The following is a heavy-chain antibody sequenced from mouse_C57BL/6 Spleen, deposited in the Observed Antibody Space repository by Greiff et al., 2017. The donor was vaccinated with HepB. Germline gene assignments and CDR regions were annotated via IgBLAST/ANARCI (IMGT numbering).Heavy chain of an antibody. J-gene: IGHJ2*01. Sequence: EVKVVESEGGLVQPGSSMKLSCTASGFTFSDYYMAWVRQVPEKGLEWVANINYDGSSTYYLDSLKSRFIISRDNAKNILYLQMSSLKSEDTATYYCARDQDYGLDYWGQGTTLTVSS. CDR1: GFTFSDYY. CDR2: INYDGSST. V-gene: IGHV5-16*01. CDR3: ARDQDYGLDY. D-gene: IGHD1-1*01.